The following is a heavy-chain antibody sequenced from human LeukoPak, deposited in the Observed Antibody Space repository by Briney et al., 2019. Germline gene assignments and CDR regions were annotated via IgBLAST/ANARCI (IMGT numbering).Heavy chain of an antibody. Sequence: SVKVSCKASGGTFSSYAISWVRQAPGQGLEWMGRIIPILGIANYAQKFQGRVTITADKSTSTAYMELSSLRSEDTAVYYCASLGYSYGSIDYWGQGTLVTVSS. D-gene: IGHD5-18*01. V-gene: IGHV1-69*04. CDR2: IIPILGIA. J-gene: IGHJ4*02. CDR3: ASLGYSYGSIDY. CDR1: GGTFSSYA.